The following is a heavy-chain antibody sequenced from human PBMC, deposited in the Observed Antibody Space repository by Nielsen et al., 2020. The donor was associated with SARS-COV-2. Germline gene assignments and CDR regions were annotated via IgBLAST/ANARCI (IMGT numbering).Heavy chain of an antibody. J-gene: IGHJ4*02. V-gene: IGHV3-7*03. CDR2: VNHDGSAK. D-gene: IGHD2-21*01. CDR1: GFTLRDFW. CDR3: AKARAGRYPQSRILDN. Sequence: GGSLRLSCAASGFTLRDFWMSWVRQAPGKGLEWVANVNHDGSAKYYVDSVKGRFTISRDNAKNSLYLEMNSLRAEDTAVYYCAKARAGRYPQSRILDNWAQGTLVTVSA.